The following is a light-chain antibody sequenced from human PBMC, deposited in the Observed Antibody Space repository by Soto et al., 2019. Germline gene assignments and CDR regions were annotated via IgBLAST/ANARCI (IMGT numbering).Light chain of an antibody. V-gene: IGKV3-11*01. Sequence: EIVLPQSPATLSLSPGERATLSCRASKSVSSYLAWYQQKPGQAPRLRIYDASNRATGIPARFSGSGSWTDFTLTISSLEPEDLAVYYCQQRSNWPPMYTFGHGTKLEIK. J-gene: IGKJ2*01. CDR3: QQRSNWPPMYT. CDR2: DAS. CDR1: KSVSSY.